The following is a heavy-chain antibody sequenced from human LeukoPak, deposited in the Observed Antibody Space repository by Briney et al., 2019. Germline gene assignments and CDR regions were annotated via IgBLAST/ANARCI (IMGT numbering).Heavy chain of an antibody. Sequence: PSETLSLTCIVSGGSISSGDYYWDWIRQPPGWGLEWIGNVHHTGKVDYNPSLRSRVSMYVDRSKNQFSLKLTSVTAADTAIYYCARHLAARNWFDPWGQGTLVTISS. CDR1: GGSISSGDYY. V-gene: IGHV4-39*01. CDR3: ARHLAARNWFDP. D-gene: IGHD6-6*01. J-gene: IGHJ5*02. CDR2: VHHTGKV.